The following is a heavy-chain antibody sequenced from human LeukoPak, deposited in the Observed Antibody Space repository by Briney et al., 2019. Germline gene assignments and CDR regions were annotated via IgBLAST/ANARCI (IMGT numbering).Heavy chain of an antibody. CDR1: GFTLSHYA. CDR2: ISGSGGST. D-gene: IGHD6-13*01. J-gene: IGHJ5*02. CDR3: AKEPRSIAAAVGWFDP. Sequence: GGSLRLSCSMSGFTLSHYAMSWVRQAPGKGLEWVSGISGSGGSTYYADSVKGRFTISRDNSKNTLYLQMNSLRAEDTAVYYCAKEPRSIAAAVGWFDPWGQGTLVTVSS. V-gene: IGHV3-23*01.